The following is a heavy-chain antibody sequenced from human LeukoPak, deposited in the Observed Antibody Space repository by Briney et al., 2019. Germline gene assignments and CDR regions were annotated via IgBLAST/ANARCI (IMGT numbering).Heavy chain of an antibody. CDR1: GYTFTGYY. V-gene: IGHV1-2*02. J-gene: IGHJ3*02. CDR3: ARVISGVTVTTSGGTDAFDI. D-gene: IGHD4-17*01. Sequence: ASVKVSCKASGYTFTGYYMHWVRQAPGQGLEWMGWINPNSGGTNYAQKFQGRVTMTRDTSISTAYMELSRLRSDDTAVYYCARVISGVTVTTSGGTDAFDIWGQGTMVTVSS. CDR2: INPNSGGT.